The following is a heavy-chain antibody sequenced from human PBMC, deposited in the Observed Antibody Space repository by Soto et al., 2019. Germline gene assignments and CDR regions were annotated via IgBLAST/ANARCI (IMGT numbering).Heavy chain of an antibody. J-gene: IGHJ6*02. V-gene: IGHV2-70*01. CDR3: ARMSIAARPSYYYYYGMDV. Sequence: SGPTLVNPTQTLTLTCTFSGFSLSTSGMCVSWIRQPPGKALEWLALIDWDDDKYYSTSLKTRLTISKDTAKNQVVLTMTNMDPVDTATYYGARMSIAARPSYYYYYGMDVWGQGTTVTVSS. CDR1: GFSLSTSGMC. CDR2: IDWDDDK. D-gene: IGHD6-6*01.